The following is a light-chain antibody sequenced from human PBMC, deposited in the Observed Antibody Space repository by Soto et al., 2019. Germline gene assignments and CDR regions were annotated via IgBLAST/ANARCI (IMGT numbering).Light chain of an antibody. CDR1: QSVTSNY. J-gene: IGKJ1*01. V-gene: IGKV3-20*01. CDR2: GAS. CDR3: QQYGSSPTT. Sequence: EIVLTQSPGTLSLSPGERATLSCRASQSVTSNYLAWYQQTPGQAPRLLFFGASIRATGIPDRFSGSGSGTDFTLTISRLEPEDSAVCHCQQYGSSPTTFGQGTKVDIK.